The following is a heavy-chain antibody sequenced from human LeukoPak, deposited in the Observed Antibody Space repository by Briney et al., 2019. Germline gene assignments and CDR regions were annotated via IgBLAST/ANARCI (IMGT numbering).Heavy chain of an antibody. CDR2: ISSSSSYI. J-gene: IGHJ4*02. V-gene: IGHV3-21*01. CDR3: ARDRTLDNEGYPKFSY. CDR1: GFTFSSYS. Sequence: PGGSLRLSCAASGFTFSSYSMNWVRQAPGKGLEWVSSISSSSSYIYYADSVKGRFTISRDNAKNSLYLQMNSLRAEDTAVYYCARDRTLDNEGYPKFSYWGQGTLVTVSS. D-gene: IGHD3/OR15-3a*01.